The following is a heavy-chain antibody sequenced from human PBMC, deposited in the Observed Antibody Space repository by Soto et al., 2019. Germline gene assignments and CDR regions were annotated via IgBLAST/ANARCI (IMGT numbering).Heavy chain of an antibody. CDR1: GGTPSTSA. Sequence: QVHLLLQSGVEVKKPGPRVRSSGKASGGTPSTSAISWLGQPPGQGLDGRGVIIPVFGLVKYAQNFQGRVTITADESTNTAYMELSSLRPEDTAVYYCAGGRIVVVGSRAYYGMDVWGQGTTVTVSS. CDR3: AGGRIVVVGSRAYYGMDV. J-gene: IGHJ6*02. D-gene: IGHD3-22*01. CDR2: IIPVFGLV. V-gene: IGHV1-69*01.